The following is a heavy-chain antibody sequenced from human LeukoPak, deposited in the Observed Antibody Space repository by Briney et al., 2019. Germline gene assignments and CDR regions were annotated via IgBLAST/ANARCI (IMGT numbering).Heavy chain of an antibody. J-gene: IGHJ4*02. V-gene: IGHV3-7*01. CDR3: ARIGYSSSSFDY. Sequence: GGSLRLSCAASGFRFINYWMSWVRQAPGKGLEWVANIKQDGSEKDYVDSMKGRFTISRDNAKNSVYLQVNSLRAEDTAVYYCARIGYSSSSFDYWGQGTLVTVSS. CDR1: GFRFINYW. D-gene: IGHD6-13*01. CDR2: IKQDGSEK.